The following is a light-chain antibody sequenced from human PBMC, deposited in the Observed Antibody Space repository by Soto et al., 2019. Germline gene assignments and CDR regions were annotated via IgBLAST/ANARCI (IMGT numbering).Light chain of an antibody. Sequence: QSALTQPRSVSGSPGQSVTISCTGTSSDVGGYSYVSWYQQHPGKAPKLMIYDVSKWPSGVPDRFSGSKSGNTASLSISGLQAEDEADYYCCSYAGSYTYLFGTGTKVTVL. J-gene: IGLJ1*01. CDR2: DVS. V-gene: IGLV2-11*01. CDR1: SSDVGGYSY. CDR3: CSYAGSYTYL.